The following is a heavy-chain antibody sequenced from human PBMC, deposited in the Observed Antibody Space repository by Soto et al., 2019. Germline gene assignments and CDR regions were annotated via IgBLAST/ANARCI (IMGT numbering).Heavy chain of an antibody. CDR1: GGSISSGDYY. Sequence: PSETLSLTCTVSGGSISSGDYYWSWIRQPPGKGLEWIGYIYYSGSTYYNPSLKSRVTISVDTSKNRFSLKLSSVTAADTAVYYCARERGRFIYYYYGMDVWGQGTTVTVSS. CDR2: IYYSGST. CDR3: ARERGRFIYYYYGMDV. D-gene: IGHD3-16*01. V-gene: IGHV4-30-4*01. J-gene: IGHJ6*02.